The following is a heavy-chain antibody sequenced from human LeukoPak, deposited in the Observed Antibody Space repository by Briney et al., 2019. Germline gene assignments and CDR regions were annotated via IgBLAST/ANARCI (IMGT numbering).Heavy chain of an antibody. Sequence: SVKVSCKASGGTFSSYAISWVRQAPGQGLEWMGRIIPILGIANYAQKFQGRVTITADKSTSTAYMELSSLRSEDTAVYYCARVIDYYYDFWSGYYSYYYGMDVWGQGTTVTVSS. CDR1: GGTFSSYA. V-gene: IGHV1-69*04. D-gene: IGHD3-3*01. CDR2: IIPILGIA. CDR3: ARVIDYYYDFWSGYYSYYYGMDV. J-gene: IGHJ6*02.